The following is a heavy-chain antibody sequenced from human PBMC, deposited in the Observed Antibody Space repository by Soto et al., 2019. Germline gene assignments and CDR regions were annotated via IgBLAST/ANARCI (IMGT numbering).Heavy chain of an antibody. CDR3: ARFPGGATIVVPKGAFDI. CDR1: GYSFTSYW. J-gene: IGHJ3*02. Sequence: PGESLKISCKGSGYSFTSYWIGWVRQMPGKGLEWMGIIYPGDSDTRYSPSFQGQVTISADKSISTAYLQWSSLKASDTAMYYCARFPGGATIVVPKGAFDIWGQGTMVTVSS. V-gene: IGHV5-51*01. D-gene: IGHD3-22*01. CDR2: IYPGDSDT.